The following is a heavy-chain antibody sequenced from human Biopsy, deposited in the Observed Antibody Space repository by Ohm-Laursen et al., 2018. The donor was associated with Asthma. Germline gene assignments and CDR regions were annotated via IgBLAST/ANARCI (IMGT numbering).Heavy chain of an antibody. D-gene: IGHD4-17*01. J-gene: IGHJ4*02. CDR2: IVLGCGDT. CDR3: AAGRTSLNGESLI. V-gene: IGHV1-58*01. CDR1: GFPLTAYT. Sequence: SVKVSCNVSGFPLTAYTFQWVRQARGLGLEWVGWIVLGCGDTNHAQKFQERVTFTRDMSTSTASMELRGLRSEDTAVYFCAAGRTSLNGESLIWGQGTLVSVSS.